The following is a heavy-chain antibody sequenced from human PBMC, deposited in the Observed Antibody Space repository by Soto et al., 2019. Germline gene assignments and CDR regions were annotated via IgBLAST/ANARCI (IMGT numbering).Heavy chain of an antibody. Sequence: QVQLVESGGGVVQPGRSLRLSCAASGFTFSSYAMHWVRQAPGKGLEWVAVISYDGSNKYYADSVKGRFTISRDNSKNTLYLQMNSLRAEDTAVYYCARDLYNWNDGPPRGAFDIWGQGTMVTVSS. CDR2: ISYDGSNK. V-gene: IGHV3-30-3*01. CDR1: GFTFSSYA. J-gene: IGHJ3*02. D-gene: IGHD1-1*01. CDR3: ARDLYNWNDGPPRGAFDI.